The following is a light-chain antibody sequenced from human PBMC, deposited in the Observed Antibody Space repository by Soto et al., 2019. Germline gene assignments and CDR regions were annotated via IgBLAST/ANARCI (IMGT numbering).Light chain of an antibody. CDR3: QNFGDSPFT. CDR1: ETISSHY. J-gene: IGKJ3*01. CDR2: GAS. Sequence: EIVLMQSPDTLPLSPGERATLSCRASETISSHYIAWYQQKPGQAPRLLIFGASTRATGIPVRFSGSWSGTDFTLTISRLEPEDFAVYYCQNFGDSPFTFGPGTKVDIK. V-gene: IGKV3-20*01.